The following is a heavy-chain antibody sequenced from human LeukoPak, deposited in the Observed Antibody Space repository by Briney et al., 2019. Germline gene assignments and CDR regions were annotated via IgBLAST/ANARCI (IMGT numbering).Heavy chain of an antibody. CDR2: IRYDGSNK. Sequence: PGGSLRLPCAASGFTFSNYGMHWVRQAPGKGLEWVAFIRYDGSNKYSVDSVKGRFTISRDNSKNTLYLQMNSLRTEDTAVYYCAKDSFGYCSGSRGCFFDYWGQGTLVTVSS. J-gene: IGHJ4*02. CDR3: AKDSFGYCSGSRGCFFDY. D-gene: IGHD2-15*01. V-gene: IGHV3-30*02. CDR1: GFTFSNYG.